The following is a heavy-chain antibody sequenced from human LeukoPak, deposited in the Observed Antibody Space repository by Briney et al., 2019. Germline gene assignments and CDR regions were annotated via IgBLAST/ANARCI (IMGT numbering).Heavy chain of an antibody. Sequence: PGGSLRLSCAASGFTFSSCAMSWVRQAPVKGLEWVSSISGSGNRTYYADSVKGRFTISRDNSKNTLFLQMNSLRAEDTAVYYCAKNLYCGGGSCYPSALGMDVWGQGTTVTVSS. V-gene: IGHV3-23*01. CDR3: AKNLYCGGGSCYPSALGMDV. CDR2: ISGSGNRT. D-gene: IGHD2-15*01. CDR1: GFTFSSCA. J-gene: IGHJ6*02.